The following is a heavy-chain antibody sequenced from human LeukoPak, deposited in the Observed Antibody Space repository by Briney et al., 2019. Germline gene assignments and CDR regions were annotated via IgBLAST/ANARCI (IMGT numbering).Heavy chain of an antibody. CDR3: ARDSSVPAAHSSLLYYYYMDV. V-gene: IGHV4-31*03. CDR1: GGSISSGGYY. J-gene: IGHJ6*03. D-gene: IGHD2-2*01. Sequence: SQTLSLTCTVSGGSISSGGYYWSWIRQHPGKGLEWIGYIYYSGSTYYNPSLKSRVTISVDTSKNQFSLKLSSVTAADTAVYYRARDSSVPAAHSSLLYYYYMDVWGKGTTVTVSS. CDR2: IYYSGST.